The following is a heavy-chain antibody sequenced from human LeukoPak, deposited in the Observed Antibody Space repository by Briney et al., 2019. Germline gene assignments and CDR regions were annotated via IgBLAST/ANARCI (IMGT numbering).Heavy chain of an antibody. J-gene: IGHJ4*02. Sequence: GESLKISCKSSGYSFTSYLIGWVRQMPGKGLEWMGIIYPGDSDTRYSPSFQGQVTMSADKSISTAYLQWSSLKASDTAMYYCARRDSSGYSYSSHWGQGTLVTVSS. CDR1: GYSFTSYL. CDR3: ARRDSSGYSYSSH. D-gene: IGHD3-22*01. V-gene: IGHV5-51*01. CDR2: IYPGDSDT.